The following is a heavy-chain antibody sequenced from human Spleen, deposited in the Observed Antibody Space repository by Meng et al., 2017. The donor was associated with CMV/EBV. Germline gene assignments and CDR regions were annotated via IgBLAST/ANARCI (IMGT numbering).Heavy chain of an antibody. CDR2: IIPILGIA. CDR1: GGTFSSYT. J-gene: IGHJ6*02. CDR3: ARERYLVPAASPDYYYYGMDV. V-gene: IGHV1-69*04. Sequence: SVKVSCKASGGTFSSYTISWVRQAPGQGLEWMGRIIPILGIANYAQKFQGRVTITVDKSTSTAYMELSSLRSDDTAVYYCARERYLVPAASPDYYYYGMDVWGQGTTVTVSS. D-gene: IGHD2-2*01.